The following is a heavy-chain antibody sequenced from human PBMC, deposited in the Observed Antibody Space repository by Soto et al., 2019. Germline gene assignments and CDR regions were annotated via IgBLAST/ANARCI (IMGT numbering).Heavy chain of an antibody. CDR3: ARGYRTRSSYGDYVSHYFDY. V-gene: IGHV3-13*01. J-gene: IGHJ4*02. CDR1: GFTFSSYD. D-gene: IGHD4-17*01. CDR2: IGTAGDT. Sequence: PGGSLRLSCAASGFTFSSYDMHWVRQATGKGVEWVSAIGTAGDTYYPGSVKGRFTISRENAKNSLYLQMNSLRAGDTAVYYCARGYRTRSSYGDYVSHYFDYWGQGTLVTVSS.